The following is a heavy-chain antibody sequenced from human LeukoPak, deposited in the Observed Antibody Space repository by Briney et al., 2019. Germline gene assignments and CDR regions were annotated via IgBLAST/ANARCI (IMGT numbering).Heavy chain of an antibody. CDR3: ATGRDPYKTGH. J-gene: IGHJ4*02. V-gene: IGHV4-59*01. CDR2: ICDNGNT. CDR1: GGSFSPAH. Sequence: SGTLSLTCTFSGGSFSPAHWSWIRQPPGKGLEWIGVICDNGNTDYNPSLKSRVTISVDTSKGQFSLKLSSLAAADTAVYYCATGRDPYKTGHWGQGTLVTVSS. D-gene: IGHD1-1*01.